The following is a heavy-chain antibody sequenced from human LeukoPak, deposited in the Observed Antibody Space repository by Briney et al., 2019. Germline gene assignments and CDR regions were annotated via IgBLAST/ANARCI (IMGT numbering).Heavy chain of an antibody. CDR3: ARVSPSYYYYGMDV. CDR1: GFTVSSNY. CDR2: IYSGGST. Sequence: PGGSLRLSCAASGFTVSSNYMSWVRQAPGKGLEGVSVIYSGGSTYYADSVKGRFTISRHNSKNTLYLQMNSLRAEDTAVYYCARVSPSYYYYGMDVWGQGTTVTVSS. J-gene: IGHJ6*02. V-gene: IGHV3-53*04.